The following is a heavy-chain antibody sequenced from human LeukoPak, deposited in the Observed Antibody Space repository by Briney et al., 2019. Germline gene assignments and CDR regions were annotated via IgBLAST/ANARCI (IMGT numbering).Heavy chain of an antibody. Sequence: TGGSLRLSCAASGFTFSSYAMSWVRQAPGKGVEWVSAMSGSGGSTYYADSVKGRFTISGDNSKNTLYLQMNSLRAEDTAVYHCAKHPLTYYHDSCGYYLYYFDYWGQGTLVTVSS. CDR1: GFTFSSYA. J-gene: IGHJ4*02. CDR2: MSGSGGST. CDR3: AKHPLTYYHDSCGYYLYYFDY. D-gene: IGHD3-22*01. V-gene: IGHV3-23*01.